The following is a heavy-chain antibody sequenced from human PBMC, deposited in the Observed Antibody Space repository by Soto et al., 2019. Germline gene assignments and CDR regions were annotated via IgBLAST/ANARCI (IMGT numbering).Heavy chain of an antibody. CDR3: ARADGTYCSSTSCPGFGAFDI. Sequence: ASVKVSCKASGYTFTGYYMHWVRQDPGQGLEWMGWINPNSGGTNYAQKFQGWVTMTRDTSISTAYMELSRLRSDDTAVYYCARADGTYCSSTSCPGFGAFDIWGQGTMVTVSS. V-gene: IGHV1-2*04. D-gene: IGHD2-2*01. J-gene: IGHJ3*02. CDR1: GYTFTGYY. CDR2: INPNSGGT.